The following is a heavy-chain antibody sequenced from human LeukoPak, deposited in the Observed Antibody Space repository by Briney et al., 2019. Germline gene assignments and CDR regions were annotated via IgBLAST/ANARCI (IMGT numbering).Heavy chain of an antibody. D-gene: IGHD6-19*01. CDR3: AKSYDSGWYVSDY. J-gene: IGHJ4*02. V-gene: IGHV3-30*18. CDR2: ISYDGTKK. CDR1: GFTFSTYP. Sequence: QPGRSLRLSCAASGFTFSTYPMHWVRQAPGKGLEWVAVISYDGTKKFYADSVKGRFTISRDNPKNTLYLQMNSQRAEDTAVYYCAKSYDSGWYVSDYWGQGTLVTVSS.